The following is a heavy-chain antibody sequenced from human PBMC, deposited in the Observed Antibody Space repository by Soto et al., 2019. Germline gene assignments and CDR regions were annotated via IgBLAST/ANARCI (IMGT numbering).Heavy chain of an antibody. Sequence: GASVKVSCKASGGTFSSYAISWVRQAPGQGLEWMGGIIPIFGTANYAQKFQGRVTITADESTSTAYMELSSLRSEDTAVYYCARSIFGVVIPPTGVNWFDPWGQGTLVTVSS. J-gene: IGHJ5*02. V-gene: IGHV1-69*13. D-gene: IGHD3-3*01. CDR3: ARSIFGVVIPPTGVNWFDP. CDR1: GGTFSSYA. CDR2: IIPIFGTA.